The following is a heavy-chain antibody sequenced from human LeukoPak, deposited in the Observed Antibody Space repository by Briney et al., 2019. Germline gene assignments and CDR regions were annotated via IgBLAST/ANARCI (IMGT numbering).Heavy chain of an antibody. Sequence: GGSLRLSCAASGFTFSSYRMNWVRQAPGKGLEWVSSISSSSSYIYYADSVKGRFTISRDNAKNSLYLQMNSLRAEDTAVYYCARVGFTMIVVDWGQGTLVTVSS. CDR2: ISSSSSYI. CDR3: ARVGFTMIVVD. J-gene: IGHJ4*02. CDR1: GFTFSSYR. V-gene: IGHV3-21*01. D-gene: IGHD3-22*01.